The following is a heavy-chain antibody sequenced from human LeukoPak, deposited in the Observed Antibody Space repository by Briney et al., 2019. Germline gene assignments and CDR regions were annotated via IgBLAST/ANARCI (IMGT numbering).Heavy chain of an antibody. Sequence: GESLRLSCAAAGFTFSSYSMNWVRQAPGKGLEWVSYISSSSSSTHYADSVKGRFTISRDNAKNSLYLQMNSLRAEDTAVYYRARDDLGYFDYRGQGTLVTVSS. CDR3: ARDDLGYFDY. V-gene: IGHV3-48*01. CDR2: ISSSSSST. D-gene: IGHD7-27*01. J-gene: IGHJ4*02. CDR1: GFTFSSYS.